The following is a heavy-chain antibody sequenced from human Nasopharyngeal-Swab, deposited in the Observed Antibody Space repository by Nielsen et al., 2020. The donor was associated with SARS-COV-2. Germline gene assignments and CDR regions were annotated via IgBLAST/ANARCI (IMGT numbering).Heavy chain of an antibody. J-gene: IGHJ4*02. Sequence: ASVKVSCKASGYTFTSYGINWVRQATGQGLEWMGWMNPNSGNTGYAQKFQGRVTVTRNTSISTAYMELSSLRSEDTAVYYCARWDCGGDCYSDYWGQGTLITVSS. D-gene: IGHD2-21*02. CDR3: ARWDCGGDCYSDY. V-gene: IGHV1-8*02. CDR1: GYTFTSYG. CDR2: MNPNSGNT.